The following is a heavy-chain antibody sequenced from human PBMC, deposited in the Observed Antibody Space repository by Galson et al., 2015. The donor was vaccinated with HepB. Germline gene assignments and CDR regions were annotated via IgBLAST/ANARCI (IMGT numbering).Heavy chain of an antibody. V-gene: IGHV3-30*04. CDR1: GFTFSSYA. Sequence: SLRLSCAASGFTFSSYATHWVRQAPGKGLEWVALISYDGSNEYYADSVQGRFTISRDNSKNTLFLQMNSLRPDDTAVYYCARDPRGYNYGFFDFWGQGTLVTVSP. D-gene: IGHD5-18*01. CDR2: ISYDGSNE. J-gene: IGHJ4*02. CDR3: ARDPRGYNYGFFDF.